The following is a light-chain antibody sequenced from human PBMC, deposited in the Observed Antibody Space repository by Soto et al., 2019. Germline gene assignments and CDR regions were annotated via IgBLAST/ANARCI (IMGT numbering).Light chain of an antibody. CDR1: QSLLHLNGYNS. Sequence: DLVMTQSPLSLPVTPGEPASISCRSSQSLLHLNGYNSLDWYLQKPGQSPQLLIYLGSNRASGVPDRFSGSGSGTNFTLEISRVEAEDVGIYYCMQALQNPWTFGQGTKVEVK. CDR2: LGS. CDR3: MQALQNPWT. J-gene: IGKJ1*01. V-gene: IGKV2-28*01.